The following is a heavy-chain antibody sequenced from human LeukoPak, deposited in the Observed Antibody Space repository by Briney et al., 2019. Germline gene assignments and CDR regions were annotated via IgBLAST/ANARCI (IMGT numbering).Heavy chain of an antibody. J-gene: IGHJ6*03. CDR2: ISAYNGNT. V-gene: IGHV1-18*01. Sequence: ASVKVSCEASGYTFTSYGISWVRQAPGQGLEWMGWISAYNGNTNYAQKLQGRVTMTTDTSTSTAYMELRSLRSDDTAVYYCARSHSGSYYYYYYMDVWGKGTTVTVSS. CDR3: ARSHSGSYYYYYYMDV. CDR1: GYTFTSYG. D-gene: IGHD1-26*01.